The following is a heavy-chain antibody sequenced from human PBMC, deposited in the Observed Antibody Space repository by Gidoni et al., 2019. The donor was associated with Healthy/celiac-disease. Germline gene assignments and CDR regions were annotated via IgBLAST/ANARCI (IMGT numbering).Heavy chain of an antibody. V-gene: IGHV5-51*01. D-gene: IGHD3-3*01. Sequence: VQLVQSGAEVKKPGESLKISCKGSGYSFTSYWIGWVRQMPGKGLEWMGIIYPGDSDTRYSPSFQGQVTISADKSISTAYLQWSSLKASDTAMYYCARSPFLSGSVDFWSGYPNWFDPWGQGTLVTVSS. CDR2: IYPGDSDT. CDR3: ARSPFLSGSVDFWSGYPNWFDP. CDR1: GYSFTSYW. J-gene: IGHJ5*02.